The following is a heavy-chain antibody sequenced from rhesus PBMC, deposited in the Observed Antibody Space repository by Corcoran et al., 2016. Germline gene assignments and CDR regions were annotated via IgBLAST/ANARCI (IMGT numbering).Heavy chain of an antibody. CDR1: GGSISDSYR. CDR2: ICVSSTST. D-gene: IGHD3-3*01. V-gene: IGHV4S10*01. J-gene: IGHJ4*01. CDR3: ARVSQYLDWPLDY. Sequence: QVQLQESGPGVVKPSETLSLTCAVSGGSISDSYRWSWIRQPPGKGLEWIGYICVSSTSTNSNPSLKSRVTISKDTSKNQFSVKLSSVTAADTAVYYCARVSQYLDWPLDYGGQGVLVTVSS.